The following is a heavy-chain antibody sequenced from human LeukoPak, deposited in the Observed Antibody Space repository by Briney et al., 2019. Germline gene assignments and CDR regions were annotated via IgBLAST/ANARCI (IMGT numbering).Heavy chain of an antibody. D-gene: IGHD3-3*01. J-gene: IGHJ6*02. CDR1: GYTFTSYG. V-gene: IGHV1-18*01. Sequence: ASVKVSCKASGYTFTSYGISWVRQAPGQGLEWMGWISAYNGNTNYAQKLQGRVTMTTDTSTSTAYMELRSLRSDDTAVYYCARTTPLTILGVVIEVGYYYGMDVWGQGTTVTVSS. CDR2: ISAYNGNT. CDR3: ARTTPLTILGVVIEVGYYYGMDV.